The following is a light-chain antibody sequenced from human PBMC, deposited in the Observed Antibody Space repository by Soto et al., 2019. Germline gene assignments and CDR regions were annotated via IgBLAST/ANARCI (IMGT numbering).Light chain of an antibody. J-gene: IGKJ1*01. CDR1: QSVSSSY. CDR3: QQYNNWPRT. V-gene: IGKV3-20*01. CDR2: GAS. Sequence: EIVLTQSPGTLSLSPGEGATLSCSASQSVSSSYLAWYQQKPGQAPRLLIYGASSRATGIPDRFSGSGSGTDFTLTISSLQSEDFAVYYCQQYNNWPRTFGQGTKVDIK.